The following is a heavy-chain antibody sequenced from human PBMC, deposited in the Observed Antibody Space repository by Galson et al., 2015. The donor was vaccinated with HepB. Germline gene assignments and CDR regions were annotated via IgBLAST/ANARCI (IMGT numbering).Heavy chain of an antibody. J-gene: IGHJ6*02. V-gene: IGHV4-61*01. Sequence: ETLSLTCSVSGGSVSSGSYYWNWIRQPPGKGLEWIGYIYYSGITNYNPSLKSRVTISLDTSNNQFSLKLSSLTAADTAVYYCTTGGVLGQGTTVTVSS. CDR2: IYYSGIT. CDR3: TTGGV. CDR1: GGSVSSGSYY. D-gene: IGHD3-16*01.